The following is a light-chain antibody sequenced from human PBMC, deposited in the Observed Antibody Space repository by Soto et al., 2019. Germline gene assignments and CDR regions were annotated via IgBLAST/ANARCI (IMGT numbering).Light chain of an antibody. J-gene: IGLJ2*01. Sequence: QSVLTQPPSVSGAPGQRVTISCIGSSSNIGAGYDVHWYQQLPGTAPKLLIYGNSNRPSGVPDRFSGSKSGTSASLAITGLQAEDEADYYCQSYDSSLSVVFGGGTKLTV. CDR3: QSYDSSLSVV. V-gene: IGLV1-40*01. CDR2: GNS. CDR1: SSNIGAGYD.